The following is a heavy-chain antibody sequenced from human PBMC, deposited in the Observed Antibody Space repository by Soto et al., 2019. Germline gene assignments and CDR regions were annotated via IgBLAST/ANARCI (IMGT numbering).Heavy chain of an antibody. CDR1: GFTFSSYW. V-gene: IGHV3-74*01. Sequence: EVQLVESGGGLVQPGGSLRLSCAASGFTFSSYWMHWVRQAPGKGLVWVSRMNSDGTTTTYADPVKGRFTISRDKAKNTLYLQMNSLRAEDTAVYYCATVGTGRYNWFDPWGRGTLVTVSS. D-gene: IGHD1-26*01. CDR3: ATVGTGRYNWFDP. J-gene: IGHJ5*02. CDR2: MNSDGTTT.